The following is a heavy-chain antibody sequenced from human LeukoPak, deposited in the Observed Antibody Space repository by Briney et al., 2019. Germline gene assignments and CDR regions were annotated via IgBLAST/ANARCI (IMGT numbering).Heavy chain of an antibody. J-gene: IGHJ4*02. Sequence: PGGSLRPSCSASGFSFGDYNMIWFRQAPGKGLEWVSFIGRSNNIDYADSVKGRFTISRDDAKASLYLQMNSLRAEDTAVYFCARGHSACDFRVYWGQGTLVTVSS. CDR1: GFSFGDYN. V-gene: IGHV3-69-1*01. CDR3: ARGHSACDFRVY. CDR2: IGRSNNI. D-gene: IGHD5-12*01.